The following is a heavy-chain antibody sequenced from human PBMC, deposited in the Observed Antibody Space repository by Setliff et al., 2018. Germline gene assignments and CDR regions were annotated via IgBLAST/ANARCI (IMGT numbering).Heavy chain of an antibody. CDR3: AKEVMGLHLSGLDY. J-gene: IGHJ4*02. D-gene: IGHD5-12*01. CDR2: IGGGGYI. V-gene: IGHV3-13*01. CDR1: GFTFTSYA. Sequence: PGGSLRLSCAVSGFTFTSYALHWVRQATGKGLEWVSAIGGGGYIYYTDSVKGRFTISRDISKNTLYLQMNSLRPEDTGIYYCAKEVMGLHLSGLDYWGQGNLVTVSS.